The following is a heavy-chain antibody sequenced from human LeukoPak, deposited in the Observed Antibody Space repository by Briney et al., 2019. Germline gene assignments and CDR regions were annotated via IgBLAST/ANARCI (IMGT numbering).Heavy chain of an antibody. J-gene: IGHJ4*02. CDR2: TSGNGAKT. V-gene: IGHV3-23*01. CDR1: AFIFSGHW. CDR3: AEDFGWPFDY. D-gene: IGHD6-19*01. Sequence: GGSLRLSCEGSAFIFSGHWMNWVRQTPGKGLEWVSATSGNGAKTYYADSVRGRFTISRDNSKNTLYLQMNSLRAEDTAVYHCAEDFGWPFDYWGQGTLVTVSS.